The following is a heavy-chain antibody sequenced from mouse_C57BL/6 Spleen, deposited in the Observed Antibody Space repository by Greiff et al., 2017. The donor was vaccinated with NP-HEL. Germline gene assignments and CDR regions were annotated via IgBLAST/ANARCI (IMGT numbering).Heavy chain of an antibody. CDR1: GYTFTSYW. V-gene: IGHV1-64*01. J-gene: IGHJ4*01. Sequence: QVQLQQSGAELVKPGASVKLSCKASGYTFTSYWMHWVKQRPGQGLEWIGMIHPNSGSTNYNEKFKSKATLTVDKSSSTAYMQLSSLTSEDSAVYYCARGGYSNYDAMDYWGQGTSVTVSS. CDR3: ARGGYSNYDAMDY. CDR2: IHPNSGST. D-gene: IGHD2-5*01.